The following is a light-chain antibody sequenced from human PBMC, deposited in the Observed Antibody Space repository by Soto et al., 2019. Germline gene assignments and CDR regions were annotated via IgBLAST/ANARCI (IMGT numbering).Light chain of an antibody. CDR3: QQYKNWRT. CDR1: QSVSSN. CDR2: GAS. J-gene: IGKJ1*01. Sequence: EIVMTQSPATLSVSPGERATLSCRASQSVSSNLAWYQQKPGQAPRLLIYGASTRATGIPARFSGSGSGTEFTLTISGLQSEDFAVYYCQQYKNWRTFGQGTKVDIK. V-gene: IGKV3D-15*01.